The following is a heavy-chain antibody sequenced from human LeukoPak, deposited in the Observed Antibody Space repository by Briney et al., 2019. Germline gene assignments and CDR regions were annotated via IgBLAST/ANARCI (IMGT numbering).Heavy chain of an antibody. CDR1: GFTFSSYS. J-gene: IGHJ6*03. V-gene: IGHV3-21*01. Sequence: TGGSLRLSCAASGFTFSSYSMNLVRQAPGKGLEWVSSISSSSSYIYYADSVKGRFTISRDNAKISLYLQMNSLRAEDTAVYYCARVGSGSSSYGYYYMDVRGKGTTVTVS. CDR3: ARVGSGSSSYGYYYMDV. CDR2: ISSSSSYI. D-gene: IGHD6-6*01.